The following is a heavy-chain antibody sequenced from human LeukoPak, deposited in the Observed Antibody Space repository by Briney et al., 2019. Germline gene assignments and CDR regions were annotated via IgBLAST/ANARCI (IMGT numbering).Heavy chain of an antibody. CDR2: INSDGSNP. Sequence: GGSLLLSCAASGFTASGFTFNPSWMHWVRQAPGKGLVWVSRINSDGSNPRYADSVKGRFTISRDNAKNTLYLQMNGLRAEDTAVYYCARDSRSDAFGIWGQGTKVTVSS. CDR3: ARDSRSDAFGI. V-gene: IGHV3-74*01. J-gene: IGHJ3*02. CDR1: GFTFNPSW.